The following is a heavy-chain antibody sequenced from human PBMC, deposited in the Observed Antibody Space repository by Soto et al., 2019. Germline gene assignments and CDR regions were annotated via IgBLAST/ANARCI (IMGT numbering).Heavy chain of an antibody. D-gene: IGHD6-13*01. CDR1: GGTFSSYA. V-gene: IGHV1-69*12. CDR2: IIPIFGTA. Sequence: QVQLVQSGAEVKKPGSSVKVSCKASGGTFSSYAISWVRQAPGQGLEWMGGIIPIFGTANYAQKFQGRVTITADESTXXAXMXXSSLRSEDTAVYYCARVGGSFGYSSSWYEVGDFDYWGQGTLVTVSS. CDR3: ARVGGSFGYSSSWYEVGDFDY. J-gene: IGHJ4*02.